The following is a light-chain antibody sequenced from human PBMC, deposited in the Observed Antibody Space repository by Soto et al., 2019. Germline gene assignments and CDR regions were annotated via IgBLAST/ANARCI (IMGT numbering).Light chain of an antibody. CDR2: AAS. V-gene: IGKV1-9*01. CDR3: QQLNSYPLT. J-gene: IGKJ5*01. CDR1: QGLSSD. Sequence: DIQLTQSPSFLSASVGDRVTITCRASQGLSSDLAWYQQKPGKAPKLLIYAASTLQSGVPSRFSGSGSGTEFTLTISSLQPEDFPTYYCQQLNSYPLTFGHGTRLDMK.